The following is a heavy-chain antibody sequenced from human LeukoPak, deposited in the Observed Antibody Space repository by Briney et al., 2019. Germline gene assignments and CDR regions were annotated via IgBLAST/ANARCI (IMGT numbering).Heavy chain of an antibody. CDR1: GFTFSSYS. J-gene: IGHJ4*02. CDR2: ISSSSSTI. CDR3: ARVLNSLAAAGTFDY. Sequence: PGGSLRLSCAASGFTFSSYSMNWLRHAPGKGLEWVSYISSSSSTIYYADSVKGRFTISRDNAKNSLYLQMNSLRAEDTAVYYCARVLNSLAAAGTFDYWGQGTLVTVSS. V-gene: IGHV3-48*01. D-gene: IGHD6-13*01.